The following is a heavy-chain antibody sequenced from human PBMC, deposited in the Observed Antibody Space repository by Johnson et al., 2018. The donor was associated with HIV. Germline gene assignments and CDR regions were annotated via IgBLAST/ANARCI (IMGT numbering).Heavy chain of an antibody. V-gene: IGHV3-30*04. D-gene: IGHD3-3*01. J-gene: IGHJ3*02. CDR1: GFTFSSYA. Sequence: QVQLVESGGGVVQPGRSLRLSCAASGFTFSSYAMHWVRQAPGKGLEWVAVISYDGNNKYYADSVKGRFTTSRDNSKNTLFLQMNSLTSEDTAVYYWAKDVGGSKTDEWGTDYYEFWNSYPVQDPRVVVGAFDIWGHGTMVTVSS. CDR2: ISYDGNNK. CDR3: AKDVGGSKTDEWGTDYYEFWNSYPVQDPRVVVGAFDI.